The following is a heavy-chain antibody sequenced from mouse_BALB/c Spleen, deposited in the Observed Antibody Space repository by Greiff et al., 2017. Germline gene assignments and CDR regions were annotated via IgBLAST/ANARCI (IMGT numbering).Heavy chain of an antibody. CDR1: GYTFTSYV. CDR2: INPYNDGT. D-gene: IGHD1-1*01. J-gene: IGHJ4*01. CDR3: AREEIYYYGSSGRAYAMDY. V-gene: IGHV1-14*01. Sequence: VQLKQSGPELVKPGASVKMSCKASGYTFTSYVMHWVKQKPGQGLEWIGYINPYNDGTKYNEKFKGKATLTSDKSSSTAYMELSSLTSEDSAVYYCAREEIYYYGSSGRAYAMDYWGQGTSVTVSS.